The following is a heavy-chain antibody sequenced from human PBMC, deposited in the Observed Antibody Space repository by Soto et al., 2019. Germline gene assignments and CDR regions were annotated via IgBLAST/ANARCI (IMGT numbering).Heavy chain of an antibody. V-gene: IGHV3-74*01. CDR1: GFTFSSYW. CDR3: ARDSWGIHH. J-gene: IGHJ5*02. D-gene: IGHD6-13*01. CDR2: ITNDGSGT. Sequence: GGSLRLSCAASGFTFSSYWMHWVRQAPGKGLVWVSHITNDGSGTTYADSVKGRFTISRDNAKNTLYLQMNSLRADDTAVYYCARDSWGIHHWGQGTLVTVSS.